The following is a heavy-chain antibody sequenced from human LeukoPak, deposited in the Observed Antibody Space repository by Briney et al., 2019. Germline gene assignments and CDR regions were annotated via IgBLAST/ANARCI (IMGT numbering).Heavy chain of an antibody. CDR3: ARVADLVDITMLVVVITPRLTFDI. CDR1: GYTFTSYG. V-gene: IGHV1-18*01. Sequence: ASVKVSCKASGYTFTSYGISWVRQAPGQGLEWMGWISAYNGNTNYAQKLQGRVTMTTDTSTSTAYMELRSLRSDDTAVYYCARVADLVDITMLVVVITPRLTFDIWGQGTMVTVSS. D-gene: IGHD3-22*01. CDR2: ISAYNGNT. J-gene: IGHJ3*02.